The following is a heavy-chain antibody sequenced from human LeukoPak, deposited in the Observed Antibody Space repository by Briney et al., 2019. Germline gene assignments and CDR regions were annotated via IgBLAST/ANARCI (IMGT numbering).Heavy chain of an antibody. CDR2: IYSGGST. CDR3: AGVSFSSGWYRVY. J-gene: IGHJ4*02. D-gene: IGHD6-19*01. Sequence: GGSLRLSCAASGFTDYMTWVRQAPGKGLEWVSVIYSGGSTYYAAPVKGRFSVSRDNSKNTVYLQMNSLRAEDTAVYYCAGVSFSSGWYRVYWGQGTLVTVSS. V-gene: IGHV3-53*01. CDR1: GFTDY.